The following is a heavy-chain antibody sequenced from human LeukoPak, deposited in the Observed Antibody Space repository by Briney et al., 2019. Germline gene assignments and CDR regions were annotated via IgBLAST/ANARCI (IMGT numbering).Heavy chain of an antibody. CDR3: ARLGYCSSTSCYSLFYYYYYMDV. Sequence: SETLSLTCTVSGGSISSSSYCWGWIRQPPGKGLEWIGSIYYSGSTYYNPSLKSRVTISVDTSKNQFSLKLSSVTAADTAVYYCARLGYCSSTSCYSLFYYYYYMDVWGKGTTVTVSS. CDR2: IYYSGST. J-gene: IGHJ6*03. D-gene: IGHD2-2*01. CDR1: GGSISSSSYC. V-gene: IGHV4-39*01.